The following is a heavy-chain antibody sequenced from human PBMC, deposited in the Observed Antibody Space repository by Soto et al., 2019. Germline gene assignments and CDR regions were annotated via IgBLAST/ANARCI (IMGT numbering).Heavy chain of an antibody. CDR2: FYNGGRT. Sequence: EVQLVESGGGLVQPGGSLRLSCAASGFTVNSYMSWVRQAAGRGRVWVVVFYNGGRTTHAASAKGRFTISRHSSNKTLDLQMNSLRTEDTAVYYCASTKGDFWCGDSHFDNWGQGTLVTVSS. D-gene: IGHD3-3*01. J-gene: IGHJ4*02. V-gene: IGHV3-53*04. CDR1: GFTVNSY. CDR3: ASTKGDFWCGDSHFDN.